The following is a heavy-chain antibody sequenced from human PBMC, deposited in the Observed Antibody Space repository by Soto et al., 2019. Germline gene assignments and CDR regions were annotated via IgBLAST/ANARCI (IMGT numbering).Heavy chain of an antibody. D-gene: IGHD5-12*01. CDR3: AKDLSGYYYYYGMDV. Sequence: QVQLVESGGGVVQPGRSLRLSCAASGFTFSSYGMHWVRQAPGKGLEWVAVISYDGSNKYYADSVKGRFTISRDNSKNTRYLQMNSLRAEDTAVYYCAKDLSGYYYYYGMDVWGQGTTVTVSS. CDR1: GFTFSSYG. J-gene: IGHJ6*02. CDR2: ISYDGSNK. V-gene: IGHV3-30*18.